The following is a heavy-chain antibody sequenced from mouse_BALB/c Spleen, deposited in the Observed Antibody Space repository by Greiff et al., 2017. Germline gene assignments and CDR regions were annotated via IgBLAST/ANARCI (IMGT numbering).Heavy chain of an antibody. Sequence: VQLQQSGAELVKPGASVKLSCKTSGYTFTSYWIQWVKQRPGQGLGWIGEIFPGTGTTYYNEKFKGKATLTIDTSSSTAYMQLSSLTSEDSAVYFCARSGPYYYGSSYGFAYWGQGTLVTVSA. CDR2: IFPGTGTT. CDR1: GYTFTSYW. CDR3: ARSGPYYYGSSYGFAY. V-gene: IGHV1S132*01. J-gene: IGHJ3*01. D-gene: IGHD1-1*01.